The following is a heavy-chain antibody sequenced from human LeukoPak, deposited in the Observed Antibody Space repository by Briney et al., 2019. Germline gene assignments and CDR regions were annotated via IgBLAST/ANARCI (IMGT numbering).Heavy chain of an antibody. CDR1: GFTFSSYS. V-gene: IGHV3-23*01. J-gene: IGHJ4*02. CDR3: AKGKDLAVYYFDY. CDR2: ISASGGST. Sequence: PGGSLRLSCAASGFTFSSYSMNWVRQAPGKGLEWVSGISASGGSTYYADSVKGRFTISRDNSNSALYLQMNSLRAEDTAIYSCAKGKDLAVYYFDYWGQGTLVTVSS. D-gene: IGHD6-19*01.